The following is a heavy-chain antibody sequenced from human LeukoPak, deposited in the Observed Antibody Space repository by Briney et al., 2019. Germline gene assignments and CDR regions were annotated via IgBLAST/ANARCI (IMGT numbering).Heavy chain of an antibody. CDR3: ARDRRRITIFGVVIIVPYYYYGMDV. CDR2: INPNSGGT. J-gene: IGHJ6*02. V-gene: IGHV1-2*04. Sequence: ASVKVSCKASGYTFTGYYLHWVRQAPGQGLEWMGWINPNSGGTKYAQKFQDWVIMTRDTSISTAYMELSRLRSDDTAVYYCARDRRRITIFGVVIIVPYYYYGMDVWGQGTTVTVSS. CDR1: GYTFTGYY. D-gene: IGHD3-3*01.